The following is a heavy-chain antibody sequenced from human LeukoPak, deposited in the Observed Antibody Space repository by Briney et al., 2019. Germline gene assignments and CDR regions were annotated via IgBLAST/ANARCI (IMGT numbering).Heavy chain of an antibody. CDR3: ARSVGGTGTTYFDY. Sequence: ASVKVSCKASGYTFTSYGISWVRQAPGQGLEWMGWISAYNGNTNYAQKLQGRVTMTTDTSTSTAYMELRSLRSDDTAVYYCARSVGGTGTTYFDYWGQGTLVTVSS. CDR2: ISAYNGNT. CDR1: GYTFTSYG. V-gene: IGHV1-18*01. D-gene: IGHD1-1*01. J-gene: IGHJ4*02.